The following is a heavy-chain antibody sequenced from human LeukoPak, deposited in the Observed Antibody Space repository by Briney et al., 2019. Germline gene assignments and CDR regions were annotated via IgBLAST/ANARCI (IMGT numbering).Heavy chain of an antibody. D-gene: IGHD4-17*01. CDR1: GFTVSTNY. Sequence: GGSLRLSCAASGFTVSTNYMSWVRQAPGKGLEWVSLIYSGGGTYYADSVKGRFTISRDNSRNTLSLQMNSLRVDDTAVYYCARGFRSVTTWGYFDYWGQGALVTVSS. V-gene: IGHV3-66*01. J-gene: IGHJ4*02. CDR2: IYSGGGT. CDR3: ARGFRSVTTWGYFDY.